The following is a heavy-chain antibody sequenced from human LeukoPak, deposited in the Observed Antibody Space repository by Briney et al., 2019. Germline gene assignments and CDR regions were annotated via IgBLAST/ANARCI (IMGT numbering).Heavy chain of an antibody. CDR3: AKDRAGGYEGPVSDY. J-gene: IGHJ4*02. CDR2: ISGSGGST. D-gene: IGHD5-12*01. CDR1: GFTFSSYA. Sequence: GGSLRLSCAASGFTFSSYAMSWVRQAPGKGLEWVSAISGSGGSTYYADSVKGRFTISRDNSKNTLYLQMNSLRAEDTAVYYCAKDRAGGYEGPVSDYWGQGTLVTVSS. V-gene: IGHV3-23*01.